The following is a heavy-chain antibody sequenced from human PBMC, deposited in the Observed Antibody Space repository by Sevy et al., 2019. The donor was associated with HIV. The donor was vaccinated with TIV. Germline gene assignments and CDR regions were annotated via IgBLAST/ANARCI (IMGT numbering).Heavy chain of an antibody. CDR1: GYRFTSYW. CDR2: VYPDDSDI. V-gene: IGHV5-51*01. CDR3: ARRVYDSSGYPQYYFDY. Sequence: GESLKISCKVSGYRFTSYWIGWVRQMPGKGLEWMGIVYPDDSDIRYSPSFQGQVTISADKSINTAYLQWSSLKASDTAMYFCARRVYDSSGYPQYYFDYWGQGTLVTVSS. D-gene: IGHD3-22*01. J-gene: IGHJ4*02.